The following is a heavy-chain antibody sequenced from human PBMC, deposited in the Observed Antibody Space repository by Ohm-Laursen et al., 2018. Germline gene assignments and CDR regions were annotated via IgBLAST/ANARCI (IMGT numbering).Heavy chain of an antibody. J-gene: IGHJ5*02. Sequence: TLSLTCAVSGYSISSGYFWGWIWQPPGKGLEWIGTIYHSGSTYYNPSLKSRVTISVDTSKNQFSLKLSSVTAADTALYYCARGLWWFDPWGQGTLVTVSS. CDR3: ARGLWWFDP. V-gene: IGHV4-38-2*01. CDR1: GYSISSGYF. CDR2: IYHSGST.